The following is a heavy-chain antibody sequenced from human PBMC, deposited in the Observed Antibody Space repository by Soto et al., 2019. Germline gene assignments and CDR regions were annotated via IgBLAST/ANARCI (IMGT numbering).Heavy chain of an antibody. CDR1: GGTFSSYA. D-gene: IGHD5-12*01. Sequence: SVKVSCKASGGTFSSYAISWVRQAPGQGLEWMGGIIPIFGTANYAQKFQGRVTITADESTSTAYMELSSLRSGDTAVYYCARDYVDIVATINDLDVWGQGTTVTVSS. V-gene: IGHV1-69*13. J-gene: IGHJ6*02. CDR2: IIPIFGTA. CDR3: ARDYVDIVATINDLDV.